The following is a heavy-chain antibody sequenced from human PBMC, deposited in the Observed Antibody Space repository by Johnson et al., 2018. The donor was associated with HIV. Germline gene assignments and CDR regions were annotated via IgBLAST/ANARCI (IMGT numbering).Heavy chain of an antibody. CDR1: GFTFRTYG. V-gene: IGHV3-30*18. D-gene: IGHD3-3*01. Sequence: QVQLVESGGGVVQPGRSLRLSCAASGFTFRTYGMHWVRQAPGKGLEWVAVISFDGSNKYYADSVKGLFTISRDNSNNTLYLQMNSLRAEDTAVHYCAKDKFMFLENPVDAFDVWGQGTMVTFSS. J-gene: IGHJ3*01. CDR2: ISFDGSNK. CDR3: AKDKFMFLENPVDAFDV.